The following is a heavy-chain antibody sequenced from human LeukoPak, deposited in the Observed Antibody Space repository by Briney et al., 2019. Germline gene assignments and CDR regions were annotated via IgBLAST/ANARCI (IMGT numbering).Heavy chain of an antibody. J-gene: IGHJ5*02. Sequence: SESLSLTCAVYGGSFSGYYWSWMRQPPGKGLEWIGEINHSGSTNYNPSLKSRVTISVDTSKNQFSLKLSSVTAADTAVYYCARSWFDPWGQGTLVTVSS. V-gene: IGHV4-34*01. CDR1: GGSFSGYY. CDR2: INHSGST. CDR3: ARSWFDP.